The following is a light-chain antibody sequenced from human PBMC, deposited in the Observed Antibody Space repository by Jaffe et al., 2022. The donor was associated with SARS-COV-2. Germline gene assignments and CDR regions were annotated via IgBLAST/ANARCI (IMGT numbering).Light chain of an antibody. Sequence: QSALTQPHSVSGSPGQSVTLSCTGTRSDVGGYNYVSWYQQYPGKAPKLMIFDVSKRPSGVPDRFSGSKSGNTASLTISGLQLEDEAAYYCCSYAGSYSWVFGGGTKLTVL. CDR3: CSYAGSYSWV. CDR1: RSDVGGYNY. J-gene: IGLJ3*02. CDR2: DVS. V-gene: IGLV2-11*01.